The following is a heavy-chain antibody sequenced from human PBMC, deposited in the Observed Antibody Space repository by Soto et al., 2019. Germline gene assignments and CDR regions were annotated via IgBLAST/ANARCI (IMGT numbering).Heavy chain of an antibody. D-gene: IGHD1-26*01. CDR1: GYTFTSYG. CDR3: VRDWKEGVGSAFYY. V-gene: IGHV1-18*01. Sequence: QVQLVQSGAEVKKPGASVKVSCKASGYTFTSYGISWVRQAPGQGLEWMGWSSTNNGNTKYAQKIQGRVTRTTDTSTSTAYMDLRSLRSDDTAVYYCVRDWKEGVGSAFYYWGQGTLVAVSS. CDR2: SSTNNGNT. J-gene: IGHJ4*02.